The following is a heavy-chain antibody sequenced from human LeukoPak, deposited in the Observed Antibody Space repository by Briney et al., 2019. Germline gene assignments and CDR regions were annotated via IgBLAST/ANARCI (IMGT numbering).Heavy chain of an antibody. CDR1: GFSFNTYW. CDR2: IKQDGSEK. CDR3: ARHPYGVIDY. D-gene: IGHD4-17*01. V-gene: IGHV3-7*01. Sequence: GGSLRLSCAVSGFSFNTYWMTWVRQAPGKGLEWVANIKQDGSEKYYVDSVKGRFTISRDNAKNSLYLQMNSLRAEDTAVYYCARHPYGVIDYWGQGTPVTVSS. J-gene: IGHJ4*02.